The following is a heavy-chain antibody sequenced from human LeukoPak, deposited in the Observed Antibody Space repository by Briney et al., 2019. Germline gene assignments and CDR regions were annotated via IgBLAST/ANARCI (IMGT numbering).Heavy chain of an antibody. CDR2: ISNSGSTI. J-gene: IGHJ4*02. Sequence: PGGSLRLSCAASGSTLNVYEMNWVRQAPGMGLEWLSYISNSGSTIYYADSVKGRFTISRDNAKKSLYLQMDSLRAEDTAVYYCARGGGSYPFFDYWGQGVLVTVSS. V-gene: IGHV3-48*03. CDR1: GSTLNVYE. CDR3: ARGGGSYPFFDY. D-gene: IGHD1-26*01.